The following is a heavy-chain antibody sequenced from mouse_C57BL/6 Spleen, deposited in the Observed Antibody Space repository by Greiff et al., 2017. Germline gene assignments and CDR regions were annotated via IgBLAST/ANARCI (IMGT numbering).Heavy chain of an antibody. CDR1: GFSLSTFGMG. CDR3: ARIERGYSNYDYYAMDY. J-gene: IGHJ4*01. Sequence: QVTLKVSGPGILQPSQTLSLTCSFSGFSLSTFGMGVGWIRQPSGKGLEWLAHIWWDDDKYYNPALKSRLTISKDTSKNQVFLKIANVDTTDTATYYCARIERGYSNYDYYAMDYWGQGTSVTVSS. D-gene: IGHD2-5*01. CDR2: IWWDDDK. V-gene: IGHV8-8*01.